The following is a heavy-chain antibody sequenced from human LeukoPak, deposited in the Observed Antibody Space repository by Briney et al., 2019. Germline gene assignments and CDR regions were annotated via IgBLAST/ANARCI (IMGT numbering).Heavy chain of an antibody. J-gene: IGHJ4*02. V-gene: IGHV4-59*01. D-gene: IGHD4-23*01. Sequence: SETLSLTCTVSGGSISSYYWSWIRQPPGKGLEWIGYIYYSGSTNYNPSLKSRVTISVDTSKNQFSLKLSSVTAADTAVYYCARGSYGGNAGYWGQGTPVTVSS. CDR2: IYYSGST. CDR3: ARGSYGGNAGY. CDR1: GGSISSYY.